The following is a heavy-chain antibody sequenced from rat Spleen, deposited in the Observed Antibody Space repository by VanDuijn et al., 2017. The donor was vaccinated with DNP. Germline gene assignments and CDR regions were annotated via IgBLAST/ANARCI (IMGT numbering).Heavy chain of an antibody. V-gene: IGHV5-25*01. J-gene: IGHJ4*01. CDR3: ARGGTGYYAMDA. CDR1: GFTFSNYD. Sequence: EVQLVESGGDLVQPGRSLKLSCVASGFTFSNYDMAWVRQAPTKGLEWVASISTSGGSTYYRDSVKGRFTVSRDNAKSTLYLQMDSLRSEDTATYYCARGGTGYYAMDAWGQGTSVTVSS. CDR2: ISTSGGST. D-gene: IGHD4-3*01.